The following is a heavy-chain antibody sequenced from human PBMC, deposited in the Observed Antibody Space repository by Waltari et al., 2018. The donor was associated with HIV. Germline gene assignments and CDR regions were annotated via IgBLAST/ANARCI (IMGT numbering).Heavy chain of an antibody. D-gene: IGHD1-7*01. J-gene: IGHJ5*02. CDR2: IYTSGST. CDR3: ARLLELFWFDP. V-gene: IGHV4-61*02. Sequence: QVQLQESGPGLVKPSQTLSLTCTVSGGSLSYASYSWTWIRQPAGKGLEWIGRIYTSGSTNYNPSLKSRVTISVDTSKNQFSLKLSSVTAADTAVYYCARLLELFWFDPWGQGTLVTVSS. CDR1: GGSLSYASYS.